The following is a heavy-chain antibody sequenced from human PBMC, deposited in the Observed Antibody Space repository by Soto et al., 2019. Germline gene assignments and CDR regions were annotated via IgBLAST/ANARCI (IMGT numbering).Heavy chain of an antibody. D-gene: IGHD3-3*01. CDR1: GYTFTSYD. CDR2: MNPNSGNT. V-gene: IGHV1-8*01. CDR3: ARVRPPRYYDFWSGLTGAGYYYYMDV. J-gene: IGHJ6*03. Sequence: ASVKVSCKASGYTFTSYDINWVRQATGQGLEWMRWMNPNSGNTGYAQKFQGRVTMTRNTSISTAYMELSSLRSEDTAVYYCARVRPPRYYDFWSGLTGAGYYYYMDVWGKGTTVTVSS.